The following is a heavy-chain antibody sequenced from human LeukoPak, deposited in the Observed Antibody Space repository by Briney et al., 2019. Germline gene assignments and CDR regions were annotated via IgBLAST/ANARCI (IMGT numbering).Heavy chain of an antibody. CDR2: ISGSGGSR. V-gene: IGHV3-23*01. CDR1: GFTFSSYA. Sequence: PGGSLRLSCAASGFTFSSYAMSWVRQAPGKGLEWVSAISGSGGSRYYADSVKGRFTISRDNSKNTLYLQMNSLRAEDTAVYYCAKDSRIAVAGTFDYWGQGTLVTVSS. J-gene: IGHJ4*02. D-gene: IGHD6-19*01. CDR3: AKDSRIAVAGTFDY.